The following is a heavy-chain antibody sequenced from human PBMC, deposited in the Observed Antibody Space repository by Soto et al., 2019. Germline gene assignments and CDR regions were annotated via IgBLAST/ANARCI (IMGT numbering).Heavy chain of an antibody. Sequence: PSETLSLTCAVSGGSISSGGYSWSWIRQPPGKGLEWIGYIYHSGSTNYNPSLKSRVTISVDRSKNQFSLKLSSVTAADTAVYYCARAHYGDYGYGMDVWGQGTTVTVSS. J-gene: IGHJ6*02. CDR2: IYHSGST. CDR1: GGSISSGGYS. D-gene: IGHD4-17*01. CDR3: ARAHYGDYGYGMDV. V-gene: IGHV4-30-2*01.